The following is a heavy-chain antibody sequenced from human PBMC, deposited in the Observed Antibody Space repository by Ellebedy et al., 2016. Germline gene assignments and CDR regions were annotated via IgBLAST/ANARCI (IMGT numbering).Heavy chain of an antibody. Sequence: GGSLRLSCTASGFTFSYYWMSWVRQAPGKGLEWVANIKQHGSEKDYVDSVKGRFTISRDDAKNSLCLQMNSLRDEDTAVYYCARDPGSGWYFDYWGQGTLVTVSS. CDR1: GFTFSYYW. CDR2: IKQHGSEK. V-gene: IGHV3-7*01. D-gene: IGHD6-19*01. CDR3: ARDPGSGWYFDY. J-gene: IGHJ4*02.